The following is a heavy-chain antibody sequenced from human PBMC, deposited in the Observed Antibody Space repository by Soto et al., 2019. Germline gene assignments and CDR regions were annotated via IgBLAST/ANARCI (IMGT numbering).Heavy chain of an antibody. V-gene: IGHV4-39*01. Sequence: QLQLQESGPGLVKPSETLSLTCTVSGGSISSSSYYWGWIRQPPGKGLEWIGSIYYSGSTYYNPSLKSRVPISVDTSKNQFPLTLSSVTAADTAVYYCASRRTAEFDPWGQGTLVTVSS. J-gene: IGHJ5*02. CDR3: ASRRTAEFDP. CDR2: IYYSGST. CDR1: GGSISSSSYY.